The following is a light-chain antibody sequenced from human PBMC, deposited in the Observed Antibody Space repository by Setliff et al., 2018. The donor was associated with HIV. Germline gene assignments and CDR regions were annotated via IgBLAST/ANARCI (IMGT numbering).Light chain of an antibody. Sequence: EIVLTQSPGTLSLSAGERATLYCRASETLSNTYVGWYQQKPGQSPRLLISATSTRAAGIPDRFSGSGSGTDFTLTIRKLEPEDSAVYYCQQYGTSPWTFGRGTKVDIK. CDR3: QQYGTSPWT. CDR2: ATS. J-gene: IGKJ1*01. V-gene: IGKV3-20*01. CDR1: ETLSNTY.